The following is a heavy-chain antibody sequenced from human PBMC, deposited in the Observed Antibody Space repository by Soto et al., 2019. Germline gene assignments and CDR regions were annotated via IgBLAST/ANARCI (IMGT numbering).Heavy chain of an antibody. CDR2: INHSGST. V-gene: IGHV4-34*01. J-gene: IGHJ4*02. CDR3: ARAGIAARLLAPRKLDY. Sequence: SETLSLTCAVYGGSFSGYYWSWIRQPPGKGLEWIGEINHSGSTNYNPSLKSRVTISVDTSKNQFSLKLSSVTAADTAVYYCARAGIAARLLAPRKLDYWGQGTLVTVSS. CDR1: GGSFSGYY. D-gene: IGHD6-6*01.